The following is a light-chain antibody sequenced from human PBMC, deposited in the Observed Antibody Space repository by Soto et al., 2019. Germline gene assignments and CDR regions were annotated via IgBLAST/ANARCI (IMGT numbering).Light chain of an antibody. CDR2: AAA. J-gene: IGKJ1*01. V-gene: IGKV1-39*01. Sequence: DIQMTQSPSSLSASVGDRVTITCRASQTIDSFLSWYQQKPGKAPKLLIYAAASLQTGVPSRSSGGGSGTHFTLTINSLQPEDFATYYCKQSYSSPWTFGQGTKVDIK. CDR3: KQSYSSPWT. CDR1: QTIDSF.